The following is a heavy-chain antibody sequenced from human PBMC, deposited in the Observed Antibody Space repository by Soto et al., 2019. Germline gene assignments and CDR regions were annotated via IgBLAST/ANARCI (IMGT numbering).Heavy chain of an antibody. Sequence: SETLSRTCTVSGGSISSGDYYWIWLRQPPGKGLDWIGYIYYSGITYYNPSLKSRVTISVDTSKNQFSLKLSSVTAADTAVYYCARVRVDYYDSSGYYLFDYWGQGTLVTVSA. D-gene: IGHD3-22*01. J-gene: IGHJ4*02. CDR1: GGSISSGDYY. V-gene: IGHV4-30-4*01. CDR2: IYYSGIT. CDR3: ARVRVDYYDSSGYYLFDY.